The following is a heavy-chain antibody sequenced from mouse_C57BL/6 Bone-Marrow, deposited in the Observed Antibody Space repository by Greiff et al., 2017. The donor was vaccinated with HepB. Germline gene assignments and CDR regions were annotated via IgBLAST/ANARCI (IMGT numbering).Heavy chain of an antibody. D-gene: IGHD1-1*01. V-gene: IGHV1-81*01. CDR2: IYPRSGNT. J-gene: IGHJ4*01. CDR1: GYTFTSYG. CDR3: ARSPYGSSLYYAMDY. Sequence: VQLQQSGAELARPGASVKLSCKASGYTFTSYGISWVKQSTGQGLEWIGEIYPRSGNTYYNEKFKGKATLTADKSSSTAYMELRSLTSEDSAVYFCARSPYGSSLYYAMDYWGQGTSVTVSS.